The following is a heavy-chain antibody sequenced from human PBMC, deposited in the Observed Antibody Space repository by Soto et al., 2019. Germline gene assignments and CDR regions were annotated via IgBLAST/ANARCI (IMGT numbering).Heavy chain of an antibody. CDR2: IFSNDDK. CDR1: GFSLTTTTVG. CDR3: AHKNVYSYGSYYFDY. V-gene: IGHV2-5*01. Sequence: QITLEESGPTLVKPTQTLTLTCTFSGFSLTTTTVGVGWVRQPPGKALEWLALIFSNDDKRYSPSLKNRLTITKDTSKNQVDLTMTDMDPVDTATYYCAHKNVYSYGSYYFDYWGQGTLVTVSS. J-gene: IGHJ4*02. D-gene: IGHD3-10*01.